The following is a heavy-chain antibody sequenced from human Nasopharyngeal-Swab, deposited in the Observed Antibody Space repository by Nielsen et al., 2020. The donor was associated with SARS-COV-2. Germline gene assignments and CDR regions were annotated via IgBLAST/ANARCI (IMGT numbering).Heavy chain of an antibody. Sequence: GGSLRLSCAASGFTVSSNYMSWVRQAPGKGLEWVSVIYSGGSTYYADSVKGRFTISRDNSKNTLYLQMNSLRAEDTAVYYWARDRGGVYYYYGMDVWGQGTTVTVSS. CDR1: GFTVSSNY. J-gene: IGHJ6*02. CDR3: ARDRGGVYYYYGMDV. CDR2: IYSGGST. V-gene: IGHV3-53*01. D-gene: IGHD3-10*01.